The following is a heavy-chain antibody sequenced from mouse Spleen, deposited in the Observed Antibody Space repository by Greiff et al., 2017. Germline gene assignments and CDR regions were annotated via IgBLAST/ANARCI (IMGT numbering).Heavy chain of an antibody. V-gene: IGHV5-9-1*01. J-gene: IGHJ2*01. CDR3: ARHDGYYFDY. CDR2: ISSGGSYT. Sequence: DVRLVESGGGLVKPGGSLKLSCAASGFTFSSYAMSWVRQTPEKRLEWVATISSGGSYTYYPDSVKGRFTISRDNAKNTLYLQMSSLRSEDTAMYYCARHDGYYFDYWGQGTTLTVSS. D-gene: IGHD2-3*01. CDR1: GFTFSSYA.